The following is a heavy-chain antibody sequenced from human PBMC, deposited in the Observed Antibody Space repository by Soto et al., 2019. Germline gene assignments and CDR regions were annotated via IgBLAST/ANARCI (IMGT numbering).Heavy chain of an antibody. Sequence: EVQLLHSGGGLVQPGGSLRLSCAASGFTFSSYAMNWVRQAPGKGLEWVSVISGSGDSTYYADSVKGRFTISRDNSKNTLYLQMNSLRTEDTAVYYCARRGPGTYFDYWGQGTLVTVSS. CDR1: GFTFSSYA. CDR3: ARRGPGTYFDY. V-gene: IGHV3-23*01. CDR2: ISGSGDST. D-gene: IGHD6-13*01. J-gene: IGHJ4*02.